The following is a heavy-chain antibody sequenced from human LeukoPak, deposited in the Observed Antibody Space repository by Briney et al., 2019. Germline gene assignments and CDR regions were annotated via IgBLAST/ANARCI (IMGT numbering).Heavy chain of an antibody. CDR3: AKAAQNYDFWSGRYYYYMDV. Sequence: TGGSLRLSCAASGFTFSSYSMNWVRQAPGKGLEWVSSISSSSSYIYYADSVKGRFTISRDNSKNTLYLQMNSLRAEDTAVYYCAKAAQNYDFWSGRYYYYMDVWGKGTTVTVSS. CDR2: ISSSSSYI. CDR1: GFTFSSYS. V-gene: IGHV3-21*01. D-gene: IGHD3-3*01. J-gene: IGHJ6*03.